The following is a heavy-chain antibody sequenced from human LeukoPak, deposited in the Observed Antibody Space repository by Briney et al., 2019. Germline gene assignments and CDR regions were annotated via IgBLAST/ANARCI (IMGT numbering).Heavy chain of an antibody. Sequence: PSETLSLTCAVYGGSFSGYYWSWIRQPPGKGLEWIGEISHSGSTNYNPSLKSRVTISVDTSKNQFSLKLSSVTAADAAVYYCARRTVTLDYWGQGTLVTVSS. CDR3: ARRTVTLDY. V-gene: IGHV4-34*01. CDR1: GGSFSGYY. J-gene: IGHJ4*02. D-gene: IGHD4-17*01. CDR2: ISHSGST.